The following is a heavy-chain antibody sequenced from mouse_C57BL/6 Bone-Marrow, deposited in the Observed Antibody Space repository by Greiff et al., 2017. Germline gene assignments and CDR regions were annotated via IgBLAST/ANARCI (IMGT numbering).Heavy chain of an antibody. J-gene: IGHJ1*03. D-gene: IGHD1-1*01. CDR3: ARRGYYYGHWYFDV. CDR1: GFTFSDYG. CDR2: ISNLAYSI. Sequence: EVMLVESGGGLVQPGGSLKLSCAASGFTFSDYGMAWVRQAPRKGPEWVAFISNLAYSIYYADTVTGRFTISRENAKNTLYLEMSSLRSEDTAMYYCARRGYYYGHWYFDVWGTGTTVTVSS. V-gene: IGHV5-15*04.